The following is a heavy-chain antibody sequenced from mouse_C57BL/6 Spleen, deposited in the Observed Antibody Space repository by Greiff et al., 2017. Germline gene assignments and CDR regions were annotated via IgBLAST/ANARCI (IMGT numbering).Heavy chain of an antibody. Sequence: EVQLVESGGGLVKPGGSLKLSCAASGFTFSSYAMSWVRQTPEKRLEWVATISDGGSYTYYPDNVKGRFTISRDNAKNNLYLQMSHLKSEDTAMYYCARDRYSNFYYFDYWGQGTTLTVSS. V-gene: IGHV5-4*01. CDR1: GFTFSSYA. J-gene: IGHJ2*01. D-gene: IGHD2-5*01. CDR3: ARDRYSNFYYFDY. CDR2: ISDGGSYT.